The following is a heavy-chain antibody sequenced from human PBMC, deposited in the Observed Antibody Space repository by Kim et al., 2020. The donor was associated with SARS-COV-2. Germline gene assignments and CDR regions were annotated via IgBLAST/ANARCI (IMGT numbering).Heavy chain of an antibody. CDR3: ARVLWGLGYCSSTSCYAWRYYYYYGMDV. CDR1: GYTFTSYA. V-gene: IGHV7-4-1*02. D-gene: IGHD2-2*01. CDR2: INTNTGNP. J-gene: IGHJ6*02. Sequence: ASVKVSCKASGYTFTSYAMNWVRQAPGQGLEWMGWINTNTGNPTYAQGFTGRFVFSLDTSVSTAYLQISSLKAEDTAVYYCARVLWGLGYCSSTSCYAWRYYYYYGMDVWGQGTTVTVSS.